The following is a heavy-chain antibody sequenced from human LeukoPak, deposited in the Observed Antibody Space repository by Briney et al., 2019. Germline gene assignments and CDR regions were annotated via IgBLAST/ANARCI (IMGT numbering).Heavy chain of an antibody. V-gene: IGHV3-21*01. D-gene: IGHD6-19*01. CDR3: AKGLAVAGTPDTGGY. CDR1: GFTFGDYV. J-gene: IGHJ4*02. CDR2: ISSSSSSI. Sequence: GGSLRLSCAASGFTFGDYVMIWVRQAPGKGLEWVSSISSSSSSIYYADSVKGRFTISRDNSKNTLYLQMNSLRAEDTAVYYCAKGLAVAGTPDTGGYWGQGTLVTVSS.